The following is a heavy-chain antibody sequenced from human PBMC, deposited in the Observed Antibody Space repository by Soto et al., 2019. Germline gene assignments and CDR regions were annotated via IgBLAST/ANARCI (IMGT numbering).Heavy chain of an antibody. CDR2: VIPIYSTS. D-gene: IGHD4-17*01. J-gene: IGHJ6*02. CDR1: GGTLSDYG. CDR3: AKNSVTRARVDYYYGLDV. V-gene: IGHV1-69*01. Sequence: QVQLVQSGAEVKQPGASVKVSCKTSGGTLSDYGISWVRQAPGHGLEWMGGVIPIYSTSNYAPKFHGRVTFSADDSTAYMELSSLTSEDTAVYYCAKNSVTRARVDYYYGLDVWGQGTTVIVSS.